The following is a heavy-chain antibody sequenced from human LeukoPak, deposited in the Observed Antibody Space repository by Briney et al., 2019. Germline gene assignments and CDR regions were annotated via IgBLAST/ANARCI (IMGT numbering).Heavy chain of an antibody. J-gene: IGHJ4*02. D-gene: IGHD3-10*01. CDR1: GFTFSTHW. V-gene: IGHV3-74*01. Sequence: PGGSLRLSYEASGFTFSTHWMHWVRQVPGKGLVWVSRIRGDGYDTNYAVSVRGRFTISRDNVKNTLYLQMSSLRADDTAVYYCARDLVLGSGSYDYWGQGTLVTVSS. CDR3: ARDLVLGSGSYDY. CDR2: IRGDGYDT.